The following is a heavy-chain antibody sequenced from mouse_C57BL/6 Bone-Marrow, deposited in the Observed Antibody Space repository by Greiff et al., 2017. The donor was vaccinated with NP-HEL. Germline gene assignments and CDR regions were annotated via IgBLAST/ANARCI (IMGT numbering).Heavy chain of an antibody. J-gene: IGHJ2*01. CDR1: GFTFSSYG. D-gene: IGHD1-1*01. Sequence: DVQLVESGGDLVKPGGSLKLSCAASGFTFSSYGMSWVRQTPDKRLEWVATISSGGSYTYYPDSVKGRFTISRDNAKNTLYLQMSSLKSEDTAMYYCARRYYGKDYWGQGTTLTVSS. CDR3: ARRYYGKDY. V-gene: IGHV5-6*01. CDR2: ISSGGSYT.